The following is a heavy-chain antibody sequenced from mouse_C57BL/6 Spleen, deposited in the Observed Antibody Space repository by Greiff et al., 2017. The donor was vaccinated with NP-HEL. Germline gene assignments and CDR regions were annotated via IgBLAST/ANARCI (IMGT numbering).Heavy chain of an antibody. CDR2: IWTGGGT. CDR1: GFSLTSYA. Sequence: VQLQQSGPGLVAPSQSLSITCTVSGFSLTSYAISWVRQPPGKGLEWLGVIWTGGGTNYNSALKSRLSISKDNSKSQVFLKMNSLQTDDTARYYCARFITTVVATHYYAMDYWGQGTSVTVSS. D-gene: IGHD1-1*01. J-gene: IGHJ4*01. CDR3: ARFITTVVATHYYAMDY. V-gene: IGHV2-9-1*01.